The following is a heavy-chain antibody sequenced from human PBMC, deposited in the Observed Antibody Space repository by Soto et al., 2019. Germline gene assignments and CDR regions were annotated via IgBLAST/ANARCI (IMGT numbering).Heavy chain of an antibody. D-gene: IGHD2-21*02. CDR1: GGSISGSY. V-gene: IGHV4-59*01. Sequence: SETLSLTCTVSGGSISGSYWSWIRQPPGKGLEWIWNVYYRGGAKYNPSVTNRVSISVSTSKNQFSLNLSSVTAADTAVYYCTRDGDVRMTTNPYYYYGMDVWGQGITVTVSS. CDR2: VYYRGGA. J-gene: IGHJ6*02. CDR3: TRDGDVRMTTNPYYYYGMDV.